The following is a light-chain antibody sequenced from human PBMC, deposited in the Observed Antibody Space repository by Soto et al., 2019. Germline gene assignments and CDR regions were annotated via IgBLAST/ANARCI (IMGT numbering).Light chain of an antibody. J-gene: IGLJ1*01. CDR2: RNN. CDR1: SSNIGSNY. Sequence: QSVLTQPPSASGTPWQRVTISCSGSSSNIGSNYVYWYQQLPGTAPKLLIYRNNQRPSGVPDRFSGSKSGTSASLAISGLRSEDEADYYWAAWDDSLSGPYVFGTGTKVPVL. CDR3: AAWDDSLSGPYV. V-gene: IGLV1-47*01.